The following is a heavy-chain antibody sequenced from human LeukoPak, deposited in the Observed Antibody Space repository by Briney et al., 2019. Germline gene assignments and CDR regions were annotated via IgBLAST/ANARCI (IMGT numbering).Heavy chain of an antibody. V-gene: IGHV3-7*01. Sequence: PGGSLRLSCAASGFTFSSYWMSWVRQAPGKGLEWVANIKQDGSEKYYVDSVKGRFTISRDNAKNSLYLQMNSLRAEDTAVYYCARVFDSSGYYFPWGYWGQGTLVTVSS. J-gene: IGHJ4*02. CDR1: GFTFSSYW. CDR2: IKQDGSEK. CDR3: ARVFDSSGYYFPWGY. D-gene: IGHD3-22*01.